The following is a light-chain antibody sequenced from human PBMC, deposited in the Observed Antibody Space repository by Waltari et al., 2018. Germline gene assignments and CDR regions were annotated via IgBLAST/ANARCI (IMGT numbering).Light chain of an antibody. J-gene: IGLJ3*02. V-gene: IGLV2-14*01. CDR2: DVT. Sequence: QSALTQPASVSGSPGQSITISCTGTSSDVGAYNYVSWYQQHPGRAPKLMLYDVTKRPSGVSNRFSGSKSGNTASLTISGLQAEDEADYYCSSYTSSSTWVFGGGTKLTVL. CDR1: SSDVGAYNY. CDR3: SSYTSSSTWV.